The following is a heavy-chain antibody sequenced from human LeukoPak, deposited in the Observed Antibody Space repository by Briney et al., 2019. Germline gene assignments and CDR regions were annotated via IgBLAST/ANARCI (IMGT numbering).Heavy chain of an antibody. J-gene: IGHJ6*02. CDR1: GFTFSRYA. Sequence: PGGSLRLSCAASGFTFSRYAMHWVRQAPGKGLEWVAVISYEGSNKYHADSVKGRFTISRDNSKNTLFLEMDSLTAEDTAVYYCARVPSVGGSSPHDYYGMDVWGQGTTVTVSS. CDR3: ARVPSVGGSSPHDYYGMDV. D-gene: IGHD2-15*01. CDR2: ISYEGSNK. V-gene: IGHV3-30*04.